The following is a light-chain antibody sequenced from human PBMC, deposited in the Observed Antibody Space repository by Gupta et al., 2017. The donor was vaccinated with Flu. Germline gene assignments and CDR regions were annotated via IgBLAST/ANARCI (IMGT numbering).Light chain of an antibody. CDR2: GAS. V-gene: IGKV3-20*01. CDR3: QRDSRSNS. CDR1: QKVGSSF. J-gene: IGKJ2*01. Sequence: PGTLSLAPGKSSTLSCRPGQKVGSSFLDWFQQKPDQSPRRLIYGASTRANGVTVRFSGSGSVTDFTLTSSSGEAEDFGVYYLQRDSRSNSFGQGTNLEIK.